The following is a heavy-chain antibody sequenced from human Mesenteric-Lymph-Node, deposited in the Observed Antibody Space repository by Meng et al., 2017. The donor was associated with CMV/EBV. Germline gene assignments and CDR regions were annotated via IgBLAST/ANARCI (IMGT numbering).Heavy chain of an antibody. CDR2: MNPNSGTT. D-gene: IGHD4-11*01. V-gene: IGHV1-8*03. Sequence: SCKASSSSFTTYVINWVRQATGQGLEWMGWMNPNSGTTGYAQKFQGRVTFTRNISISTAYMELSGLRSEDTAVYYCAKDSNYVWFDPWGQGTLVTVSS. CDR1: SSSFTTYV. CDR3: AKDSNYVWFDP. J-gene: IGHJ5*02.